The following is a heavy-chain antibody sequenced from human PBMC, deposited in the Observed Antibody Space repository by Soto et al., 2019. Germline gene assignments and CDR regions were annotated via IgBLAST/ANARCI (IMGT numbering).Heavy chain of an antibody. V-gene: IGHV3-21*01. CDR3: ARESEDLTLKFDY. CDR1: GFTFTRYS. CDR2: ISSTTNYI. Sequence: PGGSLRLSCAASGFTFTRYSMNWVRQAPGKGLEWVSSISSTTNYIYYADSMKGRFTVSRDNAKNSVYLEMNSLSAEDTAVYYCARESEDLTLKFDYWGQGTLVTVSS. J-gene: IGHJ4*02.